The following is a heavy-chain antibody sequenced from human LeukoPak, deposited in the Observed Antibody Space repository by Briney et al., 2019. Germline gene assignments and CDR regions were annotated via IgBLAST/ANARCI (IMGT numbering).Heavy chain of an antibody. CDR1: GGSISTYY. Sequence: SETLSLTCTVSGGSISTYYWNWIRQPPGKGLEWIGYIYHSGSTNYNPSLQSRVTISVDTSKNQLSLNLNSVTAADTAVYYCARAGTPPYYFDYWGQGTLVTVSS. J-gene: IGHJ4*02. CDR3: ARAGTPPYYFDY. D-gene: IGHD6-13*01. V-gene: IGHV4-59*01. CDR2: IYHSGST.